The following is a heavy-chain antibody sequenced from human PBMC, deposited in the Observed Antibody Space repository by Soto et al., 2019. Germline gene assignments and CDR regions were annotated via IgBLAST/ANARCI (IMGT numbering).Heavy chain of an antibody. CDR1: GGSISSSSYY. D-gene: IGHD4-4*01. J-gene: IGHJ4*02. CDR2: IYYSGST. V-gene: IGHV4-39*01. CDR3: ARASIYYFDY. Sequence: SETLSLTCTVSGGSISSSSYYWGWIRQPPGKGLEWLGSIYYSGSTYYNPSLKSRVTISVDTSKNQFSLKLSSVTAADTAVYYCARASIYYFDYWGQGTLVTVSS.